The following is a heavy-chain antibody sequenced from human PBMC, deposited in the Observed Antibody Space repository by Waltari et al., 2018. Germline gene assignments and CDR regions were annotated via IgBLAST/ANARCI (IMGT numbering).Heavy chain of an antibody. Sequence: QLQLQESGPGLVKPSETLSLTCSVSGGSISSTSYYWGWIRQPPGKGLEWIGSFSYDSNNYYNPSLKSRITISVDTSKNQFSLQLRSVTAADTAIYYCARPGRVGGGSLMGLDYWGQGTLVTVSS. J-gene: IGHJ4*02. V-gene: IGHV4-39*01. CDR2: FSYDSNN. CDR1: GGSISSTSYY. CDR3: ARPGRVGGGSLMGLDY. D-gene: IGHD2-15*01.